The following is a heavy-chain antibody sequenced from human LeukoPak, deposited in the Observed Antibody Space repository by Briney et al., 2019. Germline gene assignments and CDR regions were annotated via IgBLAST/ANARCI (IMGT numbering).Heavy chain of an antibody. V-gene: IGHV4-59*01. Sequence: RTSETLSFTCTVSGDSISSYYWSWIRQPPGKGLEWIGYSYHTGSTNYNPSLKSRVTISVDTSKNQFSLKLSSVTAGDTAVYYCATGYSSTWYYFDYWGQGTLVTVSS. D-gene: IGHD6-13*01. CDR1: GDSISSYY. CDR3: ATGYSSTWYYFDY. J-gene: IGHJ4*02. CDR2: SYHTGST.